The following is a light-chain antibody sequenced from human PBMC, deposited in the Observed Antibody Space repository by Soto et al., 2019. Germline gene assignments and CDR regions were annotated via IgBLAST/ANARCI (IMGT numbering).Light chain of an antibody. CDR3: GSFSSTRIWL. J-gene: IGLJ3*02. CDR1: NIGSQS. Sequence: SYELAQPPSVSVAPGQTARITCGGNNIGSQSVHWYQQKPGQAPVLVVYDDADRPSGVPERFSGSKSGNMATLTISRVEAGDEADYYCGSFSSTRIWLFGGGTKVTVL. CDR2: DDA. V-gene: IGLV3-21*02.